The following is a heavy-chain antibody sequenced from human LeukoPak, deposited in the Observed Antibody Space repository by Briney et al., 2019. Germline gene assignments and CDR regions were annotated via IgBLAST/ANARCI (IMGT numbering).Heavy chain of an antibody. D-gene: IGHD1-26*01. CDR1: GGSISSTNSY. CDR3: ARKREGPTTGIDF. CDR2: IYSSGST. Sequence: SETLSLTCTVSGGSISSTNSYWGWIRQSPRTGLEWIGNIYSSGSTYYNPSLKSRVTISIDTSENQFSLKLTSVTAADTAVYYCARKREGPTTGIDFWGQGTLVTVSS. V-gene: IGHV4-39*07. J-gene: IGHJ4*02.